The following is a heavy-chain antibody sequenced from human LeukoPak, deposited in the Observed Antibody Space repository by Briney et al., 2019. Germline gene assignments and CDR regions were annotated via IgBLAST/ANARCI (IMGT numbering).Heavy chain of an antibody. CDR3: ARHYYPDHMAV. V-gene: IGHV4-34*01. CDR1: GGSFSGYY. J-gene: IGHJ6*03. Sequence: TLSLTCAVYGGSFSGYYWSWIRQPPGKGLEWIGEINHSGSTNYNPSLKSRVTISVDTSKNQFSLKLSSVTAADTAVYYCARHYYPDHMAVGGQVTPVTISS. CDR2: INHSGST.